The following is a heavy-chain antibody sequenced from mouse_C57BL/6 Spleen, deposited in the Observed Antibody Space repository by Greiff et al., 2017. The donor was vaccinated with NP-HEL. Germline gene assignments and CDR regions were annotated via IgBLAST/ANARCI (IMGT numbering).Heavy chain of an antibody. D-gene: IGHD4-1*01. V-gene: IGHV5-17*01. J-gene: IGHJ4*01. CDR2: ISSGSSTI. CDR3: AITGPHYAMDY. Sequence: EVQRVESGGGLVKPGGSLKLSCAASGFTFSDYGMHWVRQAPEKGLEWVAYISSGSSTIYYADTVKGRFTISRDNAKNTLFLQMTSLRSEDTAMYYCAITGPHYAMDYWGQGTSVTVSS. CDR1: GFTFSDYG.